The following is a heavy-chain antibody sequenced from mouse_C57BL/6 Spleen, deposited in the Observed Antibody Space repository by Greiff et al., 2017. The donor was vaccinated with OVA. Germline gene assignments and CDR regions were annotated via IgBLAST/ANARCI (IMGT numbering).Heavy chain of an antibody. D-gene: IGHD1-1*01. CDR1: GFTFSSYA. Sequence: EVNVVESGGGLVKPGGSLKLSCAASGFTFSSYAMSWVRQTPEKRLEWVATISDGGSYTYYPDNVKGRFTISRDNAKNNLYLQMSHLKSEDTAMYYCARDYYGSNYYAMDYWGQGTSVTVSS. CDR3: ARDYYGSNYYAMDY. V-gene: IGHV5-4*03. J-gene: IGHJ4*01. CDR2: ISDGGSYT.